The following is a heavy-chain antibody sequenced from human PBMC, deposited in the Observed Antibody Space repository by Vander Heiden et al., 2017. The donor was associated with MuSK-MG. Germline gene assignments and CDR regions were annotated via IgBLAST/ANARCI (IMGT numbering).Heavy chain of an antibody. Sequence: AQLVQSGGGLVQPGGSLRLSCAASGVTVTSNYMSWVRQAPGKGLEWGSVIYRSGETYYADSVKDRFTISRDSSMNTLYLQMNSLRAEDTAIYFCARGAVINYFDYWGQGTLVTVSS. CDR1: GVTVTSNY. CDR2: IYRSGET. D-gene: IGHD2-21*01. V-gene: IGHV3-66*01. CDR3: ARGAVINYFDY. J-gene: IGHJ4*02.